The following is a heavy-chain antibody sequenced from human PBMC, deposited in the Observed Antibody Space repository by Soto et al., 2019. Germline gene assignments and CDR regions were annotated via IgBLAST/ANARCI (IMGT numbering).Heavy chain of an antibody. Sequence: GGSLTLSCAASGLTFDTYAMSWVRQAPGKGLKWVSVISGSGYSTYYADSVKGRLTISRDNSKNTLYLQMNCLRAEDTAVYYCARQRLLDYWGQGTLVTVSS. CDR2: ISGSGYST. J-gene: IGHJ4*02. CDR1: GLTFDTYA. D-gene: IGHD2-21*01. V-gene: IGHV3-23*01. CDR3: ARQRLLDY.